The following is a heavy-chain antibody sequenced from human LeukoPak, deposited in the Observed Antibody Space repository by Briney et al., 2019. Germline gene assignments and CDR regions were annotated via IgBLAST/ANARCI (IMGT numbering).Heavy chain of an antibody. CDR3: AITLPGNYYYYYMDV. Sequence: SETLSLTCTVSGGSISSGGYHWSWIRQHPGKGLEWIGNIYYSGSTYYNPSLEGRVIISVDTAKKQFSLKVSSATAADTAVYYCAITLPGNYYYYYMDVWGKGTTVTVSS. J-gene: IGHJ6*03. V-gene: IGHV4-31*03. CDR1: GGSISSGGYH. D-gene: IGHD2-21*02. CDR2: IYYSGST.